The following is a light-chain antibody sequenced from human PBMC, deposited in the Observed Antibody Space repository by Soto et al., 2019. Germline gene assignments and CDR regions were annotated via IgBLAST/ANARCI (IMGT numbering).Light chain of an antibody. J-gene: IGKJ1*01. CDR3: QQYGSSGT. V-gene: IGKV3-20*01. Sequence: EIVLTQSPGTLSLSPGEIATLYFRASQSVSSSYLAWYQQKPGQAPRLLIYGPSGRATGIPDRISGSGSGTDFTLTISRLEPEDFAVYYCQQYGSSGTFGQGTKVDIK. CDR1: QSVSSSY. CDR2: GPS.